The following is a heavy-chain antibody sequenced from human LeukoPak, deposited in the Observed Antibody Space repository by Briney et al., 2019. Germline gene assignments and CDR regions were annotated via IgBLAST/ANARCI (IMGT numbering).Heavy chain of an antibody. D-gene: IGHD3-9*01. V-gene: IGHV1-18*01. CDR3: ARSVRYFDWLLLHMRERSSFDY. Sequence: ASVKVSCKASGYTFTSYGISWVRQAPGQGLEWMGWISAYNGNTNYAQKLQGRVTMTTDTSTSTAYMELRSLRSDDTAVYYCARSVRYFDWLLLHMRERSSFDYWGQGTLVTVSS. J-gene: IGHJ4*02. CDR1: GYTFTSYG. CDR2: ISAYNGNT.